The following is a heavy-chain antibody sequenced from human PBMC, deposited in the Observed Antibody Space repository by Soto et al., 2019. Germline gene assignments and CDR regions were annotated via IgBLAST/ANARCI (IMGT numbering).Heavy chain of an antibody. CDR1: GYTFTGYY. D-gene: IGHD6-19*01. Sequence: GASVKVSCKASGYTFTGYYMHWLRQAPGQGLEWMGWINPNSGGTNYAQKFQGWVTMTRDTSISTAYMELSRLRSDDTAVYYCARDRGGSSGPKGGYYGMDVWGQGTTVTVSS. CDR3: ARDRGGSSGPKGGYYGMDV. J-gene: IGHJ6*02. CDR2: INPNSGGT. V-gene: IGHV1-2*04.